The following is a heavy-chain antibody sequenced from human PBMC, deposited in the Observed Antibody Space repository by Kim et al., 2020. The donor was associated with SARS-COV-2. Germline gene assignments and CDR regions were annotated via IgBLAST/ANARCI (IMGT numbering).Heavy chain of an antibody. D-gene: IGHD6-19*01. CDR3: ARDSNGWFFDL. Sequence: SETLSLTCSVSGASISSSTYYWGWIRQPPGKGLEWIGSIHYRGSTYYNPSFKSRLTISVDTSKNQFSLRLRSVTAAATAVYCFARDSNGWFFDLWGQGSL. V-gene: IGHV4-39*07. J-gene: IGHJ4*03. CDR1: GASISSSTYY. CDR2: IHYRGST.